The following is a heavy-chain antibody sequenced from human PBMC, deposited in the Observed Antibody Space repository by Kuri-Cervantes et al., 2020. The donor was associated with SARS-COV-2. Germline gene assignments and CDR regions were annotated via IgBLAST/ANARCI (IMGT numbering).Heavy chain of an antibody. CDR3: AKEGPTGYYDSSGYYYDYYYGMDV. J-gene: IGHJ6*02. Sequence: GESLKISCAASGFTFSSYSMNWVRQAPGKGLEWVSYISSSSSTIYHADSVKGRFTISRDNAKNSLYLQMNSLRAEDTAVYYCAKEGPTGYYDSSGYYYDYYYGMDVWGQGTTVTVSS. CDR2: ISSSSSTI. V-gene: IGHV3-48*01. D-gene: IGHD3-22*01. CDR1: GFTFSSYS.